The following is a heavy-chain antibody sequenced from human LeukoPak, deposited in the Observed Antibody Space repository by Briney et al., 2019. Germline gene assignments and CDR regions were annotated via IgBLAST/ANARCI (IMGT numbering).Heavy chain of an antibody. V-gene: IGHV4-59*11. CDR3: ARDGEGDEGWDY. CDR1: GVSIRSHY. J-gene: IGHJ4*02. CDR2: ISCSGST. D-gene: IGHD7-27*01. Sequence: SETLSLTCTVSGVSIRSHYWIWIRQPPGKGLEWIGHISCSGSTIYNPSLKSRVTILPDTSKNQFSLRLSSVTAADTAVYYCARDGEGDEGWDYWGQGTLVTVSS.